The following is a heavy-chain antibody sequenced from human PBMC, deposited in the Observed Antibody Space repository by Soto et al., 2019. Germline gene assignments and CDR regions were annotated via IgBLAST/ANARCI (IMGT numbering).Heavy chain of an antibody. Sequence: QVQLMQSGAEVKKPGSSVKVSCKASGGTFSTSAISWVRQAPGGGLEWVGGIMPVFATPDYAQKFQGRVTISADESTTTAYLELTSLPTDDTAVYYCARDKDRQQLGGNYYYILDVWGQGTAITVSS. CDR2: IMPVFATP. V-gene: IGHV1-69*12. CDR1: GGTFSTSA. J-gene: IGHJ6*02. CDR3: ARDKDRQQLGGNYYYILDV. D-gene: IGHD3-3*02.